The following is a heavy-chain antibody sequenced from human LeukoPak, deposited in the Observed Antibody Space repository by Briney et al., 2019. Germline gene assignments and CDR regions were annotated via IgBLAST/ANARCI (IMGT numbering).Heavy chain of an antibody. J-gene: IGHJ4*02. CDR1: GYTLTSYY. D-gene: IGHD1-26*01. Sequence: ASVKVSCKASGYTLTSYYMHWVRQAPGRGLEWMGRINPSGGSTSYAHEFQGRVTMTRDTSTSTVYMELSSLRSEDTAVYYCATVASGSYSYFDYWGQGTLVTVSS. CDR3: ATVASGSYSYFDY. CDR2: INPSGGST. V-gene: IGHV1-46*01.